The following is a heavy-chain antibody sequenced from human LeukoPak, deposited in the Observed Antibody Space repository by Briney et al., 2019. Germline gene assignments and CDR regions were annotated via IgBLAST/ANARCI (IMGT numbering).Heavy chain of an antibody. CDR2: IKQDGSEK. CDR3: AGHTMTTVTTLAFYYYGMDV. Sequence: GGSLRLSCAASGFTFSSYWMSWVPQAPGKGLEWVANIKQDGSEKYYVDSVKGRFTISRDNAKNSLYLQMNSLRAEDTAVYYCAGHTMTTVTTLAFYYYGMDVWSQGTTVTVSS. D-gene: IGHD4-11*01. J-gene: IGHJ6*02. V-gene: IGHV3-7*03. CDR1: GFTFSSYW.